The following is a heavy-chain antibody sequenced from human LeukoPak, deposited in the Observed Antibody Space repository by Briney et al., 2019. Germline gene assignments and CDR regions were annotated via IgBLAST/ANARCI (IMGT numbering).Heavy chain of an antibody. D-gene: IGHD3-3*01. CDR3: ARGLATYYDFWSGYYAGQHFDY. CDR1: GGTFSSYA. V-gene: IGHV1-8*02. J-gene: IGHJ4*02. Sequence: ASVKVSCKASGGTFSSYAISWVRQATGQGLEWMGWMNPNSGNTGYAQKFQGRVTMTRNTSISTAYMELSSLRSEDTAVYYCARGLATYYDFWSGYYAGQHFDYWGQGTLVTVSS. CDR2: MNPNSGNT.